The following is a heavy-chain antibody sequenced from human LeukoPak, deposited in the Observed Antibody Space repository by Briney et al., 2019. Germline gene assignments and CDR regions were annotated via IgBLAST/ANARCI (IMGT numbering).Heavy chain of an antibody. J-gene: IGHJ4*02. D-gene: IGHD4-17*01. CDR2: ISGGGDYT. V-gene: IGHV3-23*01. Sequence: GGSLRLSCAASGFIFSSYAMGWVRQAPGKGLEWASTISGGGDYTFYADSVKGRFTVSRDNSKNTLFVQMSSLRADDTAVYYCVKVGSNYGDPKDYWGQGTLVSVTS. CDR1: GFIFSSYA. CDR3: VKVGSNYGDPKDY.